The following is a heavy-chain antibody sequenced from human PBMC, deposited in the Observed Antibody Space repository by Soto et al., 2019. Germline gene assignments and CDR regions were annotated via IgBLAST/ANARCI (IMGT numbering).Heavy chain of an antibody. CDR2: INHSGSA. J-gene: IGHJ3*02. Sequence: QVQLQQWGAGLLKPSETLSLNCGVSGGSFSGYYWSWIRQPPGKGLEWIGEINHSGSADYNPSLKSRVTISVVTSKTQISLKLSSVTAADSGVYYCAGETSDYDFLAAPTTFDIWGQGTLVSVSS. CDR3: AGETSDYDFLAAPTTFDI. D-gene: IGHD3-9*01. CDR1: GGSFSGYY. V-gene: IGHV4-34*01.